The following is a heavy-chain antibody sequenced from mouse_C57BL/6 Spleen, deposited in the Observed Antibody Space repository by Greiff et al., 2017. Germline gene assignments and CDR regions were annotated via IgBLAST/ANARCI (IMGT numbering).Heavy chain of an antibody. Sequence: EVQRVESGGGLVKPGGSLKLSCAASGFTFSAYGMHWVRQAPEKGLEWVAYISSGSSTIYYADTVKGRFTISRDNAKNTLFLQMTSLRSEDTAMYYCAVLLFAYWGQGTLVTVSA. CDR2: ISSGSSTI. CDR3: AVLLFAY. J-gene: IGHJ3*01. CDR1: GFTFSAYG. V-gene: IGHV5-17*01.